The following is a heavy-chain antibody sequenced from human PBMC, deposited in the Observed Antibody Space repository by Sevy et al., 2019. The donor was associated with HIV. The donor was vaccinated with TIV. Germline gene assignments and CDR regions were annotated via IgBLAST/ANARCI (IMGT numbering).Heavy chain of an antibody. CDR2: IHYTGNT. Sequence: SETLSLTCTVSGGSISAYYWSWIRQPPGKGLEWIGYIHYTGNTKYNPSLESRVTISVDTSKNQFSLKLSPVTAAETAIYYCARAPPVRSGDDSLNWFAPWGQGTLVTVS. D-gene: IGHD5-12*01. J-gene: IGHJ5*02. CDR1: GGSISAYY. CDR3: ARAPPVRSGDDSLNWFAP. V-gene: IGHV4-59*01.